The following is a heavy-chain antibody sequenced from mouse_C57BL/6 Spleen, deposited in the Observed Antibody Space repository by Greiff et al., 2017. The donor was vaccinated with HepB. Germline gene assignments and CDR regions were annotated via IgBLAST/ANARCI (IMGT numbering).Heavy chain of an antibody. CDR3: ARRGYGSRNFDY. CDR1: GFTFTSYC. D-gene: IGHD1-1*01. J-gene: IGHJ2*01. V-gene: IGHV1-69*01. CDR2: IDPSGSYT. Sequence: VQLQQSGAELVMPWASVTLSCKASGFTFTSYCMHWVNQRPGQGLEWIGEIDPSGSYTNYNQKFKGKSTLTVDKSSSTAYMQLSSLTYEDSAVYYCARRGYGSRNFDYWGQGTTLTVSS.